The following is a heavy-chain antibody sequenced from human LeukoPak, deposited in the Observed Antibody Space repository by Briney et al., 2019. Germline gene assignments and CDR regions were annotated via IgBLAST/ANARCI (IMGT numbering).Heavy chain of an antibody. CDR3: ARAPIAVAVILTY. D-gene: IGHD6-19*01. V-gene: IGHV3-30*04. J-gene: IGHJ4*02. CDR1: GFTFSSYA. CDR2: ISYDGSNK. Sequence: GRSLRLSCAASGFTFSSYAMHWVRQAPGKGLEGVAVISYDGSNKYYADSVKGRFTIPRDNSKNTLYLQMNSLRAEYTAVYYFARAPIAVAVILTYGGQGPLVSVST.